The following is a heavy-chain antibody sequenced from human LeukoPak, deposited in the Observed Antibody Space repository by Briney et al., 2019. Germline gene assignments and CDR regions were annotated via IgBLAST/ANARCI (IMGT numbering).Heavy chain of an antibody. V-gene: IGHV4-61*02. CDR3: ATAGDYGHYHYFDY. Sequence: SQTLSLTCTVSGGSISNGSYYWSWLRQPAGKGLEWIGRIYPSGGTNYNPSLKSRVTFSVDTSKNEFSLKLTSVTAADTAVYYCATAGDYGHYHYFDYWGQGTLVTVSS. D-gene: IGHD4-17*01. J-gene: IGHJ4*02. CDR2: IYPSGGT. CDR1: GGSISNGSYY.